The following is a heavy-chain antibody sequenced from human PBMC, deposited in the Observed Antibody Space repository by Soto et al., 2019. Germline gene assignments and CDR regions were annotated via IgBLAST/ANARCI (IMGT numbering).Heavy chain of an antibody. CDR2: MNPNSGNT. J-gene: IGHJ6*03. CDR3: ARGRDGMVRGVTDYYMDV. Sequence: QVQLVQSGAEVKKPGASVKVSCKASGYTFTSYDINWVRQATGQGLEWMGWMNPNSGNTGYAQKFQGRVTMTRNTSISTAYMELSSLRYEDTAVYYCARGRDGMVRGVTDYYMDVWGKGPTVTVSS. D-gene: IGHD3-10*01. CDR1: GYTFTSYD. V-gene: IGHV1-8*01.